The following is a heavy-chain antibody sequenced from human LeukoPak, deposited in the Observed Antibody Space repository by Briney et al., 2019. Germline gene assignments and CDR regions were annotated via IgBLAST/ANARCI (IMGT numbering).Heavy chain of an antibody. Sequence: ASVKVSCKASGYTFTSYGIGWVRQAPGQGLEWMGWISAYNGNTNYAQKLQGRVTMTTDTSTRTAYMELRSLRSDDTAVYYCARVWIPSTLEYRKLLGADAFDIWGQGTMVTVSS. J-gene: IGHJ3*02. CDR1: GYTFTSYG. D-gene: IGHD3-10*01. CDR3: ARVWIPSTLEYRKLLGADAFDI. V-gene: IGHV1-18*01. CDR2: ISAYNGNT.